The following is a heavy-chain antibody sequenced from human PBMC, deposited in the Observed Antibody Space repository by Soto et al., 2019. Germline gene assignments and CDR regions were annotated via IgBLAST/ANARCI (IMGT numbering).Heavy chain of an antibody. J-gene: IGHJ4*02. CDR1: GYTFTSYG. Sequence: GASVKVSCKASGYTFTSYGISWVRQAPGQGLEWMGWISAYNGNTNYAQKLQGRVTMTTDTSTSTAYMELGSLRSDDTAVYYCAGDSYDILTGYYNILDYWGQGTLVTVSS. D-gene: IGHD3-9*01. V-gene: IGHV1-18*01. CDR2: ISAYNGNT. CDR3: AGDSYDILTGYYNILDY.